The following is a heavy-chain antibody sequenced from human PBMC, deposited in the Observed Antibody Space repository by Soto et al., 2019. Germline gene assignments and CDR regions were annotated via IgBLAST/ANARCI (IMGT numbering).Heavy chain of an antibody. Sequence: SETLSLTCSVSGASISSGGSYWSWIRQHPGKALEWIGYIYYSGNTYYNPSLQSRLTISVDTSKNQFSLKLSSVTAADTAVYYCARAISTRGNGMDVWGQGTRVTVSS. J-gene: IGHJ6*02. CDR2: IYYSGNT. V-gene: IGHV4-31*03. CDR1: GASISSGGSY. D-gene: IGHD3-16*01. CDR3: ARAISTRGNGMDV.